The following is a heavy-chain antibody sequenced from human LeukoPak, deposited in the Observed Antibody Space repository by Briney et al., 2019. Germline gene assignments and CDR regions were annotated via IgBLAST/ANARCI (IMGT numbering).Heavy chain of an antibody. J-gene: IGHJ4*02. CDR3: ARDEGIQLWYRLLDY. Sequence: ASVKVSCKASGYIFTSYSISWVRQTPGQGLEWMGWISAYNGNTNYAQKLQGRVTMTTDTSTSTAYMELRSLRSDNTAVYYCARDEGIQLWYRLLDYWGQGTLVTVSS. CDR2: ISAYNGNT. V-gene: IGHV1-18*01. CDR1: GYIFTSYS. D-gene: IGHD5-18*01.